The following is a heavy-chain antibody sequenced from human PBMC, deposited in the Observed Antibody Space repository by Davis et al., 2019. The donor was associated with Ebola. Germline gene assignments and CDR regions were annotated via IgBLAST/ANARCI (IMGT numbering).Heavy chain of an antibody. D-gene: IGHD1-26*01. CDR3: ARPLNSGSDGYFQH. CDR1: GGSISSYY. J-gene: IGHJ1*01. Sequence: SETLSLTCTVSGGSISSYYWSWIRQPPGKGLEWIGYIYYSGSTNYNPSLKSRVTISVDTSKNQFSLKLSSVTAADTAVYYCARPLNSGSDGYFQHWGQGTLVTVSS. V-gene: IGHV4-59*08. CDR2: IYYSGST.